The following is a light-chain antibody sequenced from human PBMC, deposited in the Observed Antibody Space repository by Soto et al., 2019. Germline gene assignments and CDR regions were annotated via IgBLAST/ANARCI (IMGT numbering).Light chain of an antibody. V-gene: IGKV1-9*01. CDR2: AAS. Sequence: TASLLSASVGDRVTITCRASQGISSFLVWYPPTXGKAPNXXMYAASTLHSGVPSLFSGGESGTDYTRAISIRKPEDSVTASSQLLSIFPLTCRQGTRLEIK. J-gene: IGKJ5*01. CDR1: QGISSF. CDR3: QLLSIFPLT.